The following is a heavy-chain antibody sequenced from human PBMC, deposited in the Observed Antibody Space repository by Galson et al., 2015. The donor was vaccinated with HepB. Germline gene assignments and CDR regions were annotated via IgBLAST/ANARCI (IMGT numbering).Heavy chain of an antibody. V-gene: IGHV1-69*13. Sequence: SVKVSCKASGGSFSNYGFSWVRQAPGQGLEWMGGIIPVFDIPTYAQKFQGRVTITADEFTTTAYMELTNLRSEDTAVYFCARASDYYDTSGQPLPFYFDSWGQGTLVAVSS. CDR3: ARASDYYDTSGQPLPFYFDS. D-gene: IGHD3-22*01. CDR1: GGSFSNYG. CDR2: IIPVFDIP. J-gene: IGHJ4*02.